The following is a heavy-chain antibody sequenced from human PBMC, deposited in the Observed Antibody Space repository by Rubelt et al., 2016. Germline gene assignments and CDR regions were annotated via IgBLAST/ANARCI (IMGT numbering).Heavy chain of an antibody. J-gene: IGHJ4*02. CDR3: ARAHSLFSYYFDY. CDR1: GGSISSGGYY. V-gene: IGHV4-31*03. D-gene: IGHD2/OR15-2a*01. CDR2: IYYSGTT. Sequence: QVQLQESGPGLVKPSQTLSLTCTVSGGSISSGGYYWSWIRQRPGDGLEWIGYIYYSGTTFYSPSLQSRVAISVDTSKNQFSLKLNSVTAADTAVYYCARAHSLFSYYFDYWGQGTLVTVSS.